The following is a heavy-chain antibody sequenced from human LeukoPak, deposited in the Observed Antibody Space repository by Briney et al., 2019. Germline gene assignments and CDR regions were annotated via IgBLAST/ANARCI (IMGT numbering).Heavy chain of an antibody. CDR1: GYTFTSNY. V-gene: IGHV1-46*01. Sequence: ASVKVSCKASGYTFTSNYIHWVRQAPGLGLEWMGMIYPRDGSTSYAQKFQGRVTVTRDTSTSTVHRELSGLRSEDTAVYYCARDQEGFDYWGQGTLVTVSS. CDR2: IYPRDGST. J-gene: IGHJ4*02. CDR3: ARDQEGFDY.